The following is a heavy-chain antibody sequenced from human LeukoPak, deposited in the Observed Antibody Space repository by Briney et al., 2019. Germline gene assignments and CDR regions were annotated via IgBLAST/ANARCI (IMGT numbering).Heavy chain of an antibody. J-gene: IGHJ6*03. CDR3: ARTTEAHSRRTRYYDYYMDV. Sequence: SETLSLTCTVSSGSISSYDWSWIRQPAGKGLEWIGRIYTSGSPNYNPSLKSRVTISVDTSKNQFSLKLSSVTAADTAVYYCARTTEAHSRRTRYYDYYMDVWGKGTTVTVSS. CDR2: IYTSGSP. D-gene: IGHD6-13*01. V-gene: IGHV4-4*07. CDR1: SGSISSYD.